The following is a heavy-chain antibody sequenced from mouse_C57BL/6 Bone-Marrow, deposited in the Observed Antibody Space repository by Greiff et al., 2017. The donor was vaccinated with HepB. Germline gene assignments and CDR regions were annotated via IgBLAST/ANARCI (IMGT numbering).Heavy chain of an antibody. D-gene: IGHD2-4*01. CDR2: ISSGGDYI. V-gene: IGHV5-9-1*02. CDR1: GFTFSSYA. CDR3: TRDRDYDWYFDV. J-gene: IGHJ1*03. Sequence: EVQLVESGEGLVKPVGSLKLSCAASGFTFSSYAMSWVRQTPEKRLEWVAYISSGGDYIYYADTVKGRFTISRDNARNTLYLQMSSLKSEDTAMYYCTRDRDYDWYFDVWGTGTTVTVSS.